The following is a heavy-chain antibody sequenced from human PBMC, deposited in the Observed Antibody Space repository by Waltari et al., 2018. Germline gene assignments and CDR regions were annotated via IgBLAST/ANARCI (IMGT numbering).Heavy chain of an antibody. Sequence: EVHLVESGGGLVQPGGSLRLSCAASGFTFSNFWMNWARQAPGKGPEWMANIKQDGREEYYVDSVKGRFTISRDNAKNSLYLQMNSLRVEDTAVYYCVRGAGWLLEYWGQGTLATVSS. J-gene: IGHJ4*02. CDR3: VRGAGWLLEY. V-gene: IGHV3-7*04. CDR1: GFTFSNFW. CDR2: IKQDGREE. D-gene: IGHD3-10*01.